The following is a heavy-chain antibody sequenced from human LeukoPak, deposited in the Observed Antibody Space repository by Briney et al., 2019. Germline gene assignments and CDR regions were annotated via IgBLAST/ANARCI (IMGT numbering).Heavy chain of an antibody. D-gene: IGHD2-15*01. J-gene: IGHJ4*02. CDR1: GFTFSSCA. CDR2: IVSYGSNT. CDR3: TKIGAPEVIAANLPTFIDY. Sequence: GGSLRLSCAASGFTFSSCAMSWVRQAPGKGLEWVSGIVSYGSNTYYADSVKGRFTVSRDNAENTLYLHMSSLRAEDTAIYYCTKIGAPEVIAANLPTFIDYWGQGTLVTVST. V-gene: IGHV3-23*01.